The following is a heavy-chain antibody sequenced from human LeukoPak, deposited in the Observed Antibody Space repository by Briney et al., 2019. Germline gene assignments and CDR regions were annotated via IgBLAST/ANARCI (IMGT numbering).Heavy chain of an antibody. V-gene: IGHV1-2*02. Sequence: ASVKVSCKASGYTFTGYYMHWVRQAPGQGLEWMGWINPNSGGTNYAQKLQGRVTMTTDTSTSTAYMELRSLRSDDTAVYYCARDSFRSRAGLVIGPFDYWGQGTLVTVSS. J-gene: IGHJ4*02. CDR2: INPNSGGT. CDR1: GYTFTGYY. CDR3: ARDSFRSRAGLVIGPFDY. D-gene: IGHD3/OR15-3a*01.